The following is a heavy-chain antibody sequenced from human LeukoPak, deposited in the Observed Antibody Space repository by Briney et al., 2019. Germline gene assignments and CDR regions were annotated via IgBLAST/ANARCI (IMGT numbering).Heavy chain of an antibody. V-gene: IGHV3-23*01. D-gene: IGHD3-10*01. J-gene: IGHJ6*02. Sequence: GGSLRLSCAASGFTFSNYAMSWVRQAPGKGLEWVSTIIGSGGTTYYADSVKGRFTISRDNSKNTLSLQMNSLRAEDTAVYYCARFWYGELKVDVWGQGTTVTVSS. CDR1: GFTFSNYA. CDR2: IIGSGGTT. CDR3: ARFWYGELKVDV.